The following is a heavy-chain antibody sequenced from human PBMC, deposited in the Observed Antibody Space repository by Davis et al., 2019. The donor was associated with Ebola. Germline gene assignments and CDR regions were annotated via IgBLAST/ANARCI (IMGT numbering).Heavy chain of an antibody. CDR1: GYTFTGYY. J-gene: IGHJ4*02. V-gene: IGHV1-2*02. CDR3: ARVRGIAVAGTAY. Sequence: AASVKVSCKASGYTFTGYYMHWVRQAPGQGLEWMGWINPNSGGTNYAQKVQGRITMTTDTSTSTAYMELRSLRSDDTARYYCARVRGIAVAGTAYWGQGTLVTVSS. CDR2: INPNSGGT. D-gene: IGHD6-19*01.